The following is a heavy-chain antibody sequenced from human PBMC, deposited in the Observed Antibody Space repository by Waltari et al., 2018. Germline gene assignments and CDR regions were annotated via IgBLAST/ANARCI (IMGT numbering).Heavy chain of an antibody. CDR1: GYSFTSYW. J-gene: IGHJ4*02. V-gene: IGHV5-51*03. D-gene: IGHD1-26*01. CDR3: ARRDRTSGSYSSYYFDY. Sequence: EVQLVQSGAEVKKPGESLKISCKGSGYSFTSYWIGWVRPMPGKGLEWMGIIYPGDSDTRYSPSFQGQVTISADKSISTAYLQWSSLKASDTAMYYCARRDRTSGSYSSYYFDYWGQGTLVTVSS. CDR2: IYPGDSDT.